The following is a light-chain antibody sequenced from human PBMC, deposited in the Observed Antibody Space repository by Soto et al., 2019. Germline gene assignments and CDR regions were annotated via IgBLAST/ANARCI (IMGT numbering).Light chain of an antibody. CDR3: QQDNSYPT. V-gene: IGKV1-5*03. Sequence: DIQMTQSPSTLSASVGDRVTITCRASQSISSWLAWYQQKPGKAPKLLIYKASSLESGVPSRFSGSGSGTEFTLTISSLQPDDCATYYCQQDNSYPTFGGGTKVEIK. J-gene: IGKJ4*01. CDR2: KAS. CDR1: QSISSW.